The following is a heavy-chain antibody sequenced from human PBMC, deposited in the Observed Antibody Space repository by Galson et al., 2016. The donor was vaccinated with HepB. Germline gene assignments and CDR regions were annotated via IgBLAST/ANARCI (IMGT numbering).Heavy chain of an antibody. J-gene: IGHJ2*01. CDR1: RFTFINSW. Sequence: SLRLSCAASRFTFINSWMSWVRQAPGKGLEWVANIKQDESEKYYVDSVKGRFTISRDNAKNSLFLQMNGLRAEDTAVYYCARALSSSGWTYWYFDLWGRGTLVTVSS. CDR2: IKQDESEK. V-gene: IGHV3-7*03. D-gene: IGHD6-19*01. CDR3: ARALSSSGWTYWYFDL.